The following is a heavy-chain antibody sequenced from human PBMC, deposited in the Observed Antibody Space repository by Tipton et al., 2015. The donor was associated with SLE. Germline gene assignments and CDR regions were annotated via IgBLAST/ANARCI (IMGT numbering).Heavy chain of an antibody. CDR3: ARVPWELPDY. V-gene: IGHV3-21*06. CDR1: GFSFKTYS. J-gene: IGHJ4*02. D-gene: IGHD1-26*01. Sequence: SLRLSCAASGFSFKTYSMNCVRQAPGKGLEWVSSISSCTNYIYYAESMKGRFTISRDNAKNLLYLQMDSLGAEDTAVYYCARVPWELPDYWGQGTLVTVSS. CDR2: ISSCTNYI.